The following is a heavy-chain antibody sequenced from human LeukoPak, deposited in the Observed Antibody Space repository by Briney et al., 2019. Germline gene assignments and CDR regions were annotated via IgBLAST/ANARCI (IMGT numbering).Heavy chain of an antibody. J-gene: IGHJ1*01. D-gene: IGHD2-2*01. V-gene: IGHV4-34*01. CDR2: INHSGST. Sequence: SETLSLTCAVYGGSFGGYYWSWIRQPPGKGLEWIGEINHSGSTNYNPSLKSRVTISVDTSKNQFSLKLSSVTAADTAVYYCARGSLMYCSSTSCYQFRHWGRGTLVTVSS. CDR1: GGSFGGYY. CDR3: ARGSLMYCSSTSCYQFRH.